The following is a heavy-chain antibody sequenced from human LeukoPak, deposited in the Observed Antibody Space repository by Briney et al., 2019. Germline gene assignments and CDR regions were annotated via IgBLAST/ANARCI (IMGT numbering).Heavy chain of an antibody. Sequence: PGRSLRLSCAASGFTFSSYGMHWVRQAPGKGLEWVAVIWYDGSNKYYADSVKGRFTISRDNSKNTLYLQMNSLRAEDTAVYYCARDSTQGAFEIWGQGTMVTVSS. J-gene: IGHJ3*02. CDR1: GFTFSSYG. CDR3: ARDSTQGAFEI. V-gene: IGHV3-33*01. CDR2: IWYDGSNK.